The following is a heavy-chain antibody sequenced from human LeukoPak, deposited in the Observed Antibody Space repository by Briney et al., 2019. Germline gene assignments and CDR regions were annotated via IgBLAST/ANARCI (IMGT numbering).Heavy chain of an antibody. D-gene: IGHD2-2*01. CDR3: ARGDIVVVPAAIEFDY. Sequence: EASVKVSCKASGGTFSSYAISWVRQAPGQGLEWMGGIIPIFGTANYAQKFQGRVTITTDESTSTAYMELSSLRSDDTAVYYCARGDIVVVPAAIEFDYWGQGTLVTVSS. V-gene: IGHV1-69*05. CDR1: GGTFSSYA. J-gene: IGHJ4*02. CDR2: IIPIFGTA.